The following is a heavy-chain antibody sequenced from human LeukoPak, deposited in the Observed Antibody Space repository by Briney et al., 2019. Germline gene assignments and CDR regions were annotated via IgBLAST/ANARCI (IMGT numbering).Heavy chain of an antibody. D-gene: IGHD4-17*01. Sequence: VASVKVSCKTSGSTFIRDTISWVRQAPGQGLEWVGRISPILGLRNFAQKFQGRVTITADKSTSTAYMELSSLRSEDTAVYYCAREFEGYDDYSDSYYGMDVWGQGTTVTVSS. V-gene: IGHV1-69*04. CDR3: AREFEGYDDYSDSYYGMDV. J-gene: IGHJ6*02. CDR1: GSTFIRDT. CDR2: ISPILGLR.